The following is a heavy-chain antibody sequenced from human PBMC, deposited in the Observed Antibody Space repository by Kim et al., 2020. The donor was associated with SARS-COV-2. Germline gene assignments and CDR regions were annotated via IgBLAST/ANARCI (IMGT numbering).Heavy chain of an antibody. V-gene: IGHV3-48*03. Sequence: GGSLRLSCLASGFNFGFYDMHWVRQAPGKGLDWVAFITSSGSNKYYADSVKGRFTISRDNPKNSLYLQMVGLRAEDTGLYYCVSSRLADFDSWGQGTLVSVSS. CDR2: ITSSGSNK. CDR3: VSSRLADFDS. J-gene: IGHJ4*02. D-gene: IGHD3-16*01. CDR1: GFNFGFYD.